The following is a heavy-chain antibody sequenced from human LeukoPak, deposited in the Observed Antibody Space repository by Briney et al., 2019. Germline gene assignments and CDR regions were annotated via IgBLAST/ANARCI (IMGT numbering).Heavy chain of an antibody. CDR3: AREWWAAGPLDY. J-gene: IGHJ4*02. V-gene: IGHV4-59*01. Sequence: KPSETLSLTCTVSGGSISGYYWSWIRQPPGKGLEWIGYVYSREKTNYNPSFKSRVTISGDTSKNQFSLKLSSVIAADTSVYYCAREWWAAGPLDYWGQGIMVTVSS. CDR1: GGSISGYY. CDR2: VYSREKT. D-gene: IGHD6-25*01.